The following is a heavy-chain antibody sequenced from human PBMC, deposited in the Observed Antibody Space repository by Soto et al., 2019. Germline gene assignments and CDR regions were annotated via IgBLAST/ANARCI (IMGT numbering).Heavy chain of an antibody. Sequence: QITLKASGPTLVRPTQTLTLTCTVSGFSLDTWGVGVGWIRQSPGKAPEWLALIYWDDDKRYSPSLKNRLTITKDTSKNQVVLTLTNMDPVDTVTYYCARALGSWGSYYFDHWGQGTLVTVSS. D-gene: IGHD3-16*01. CDR1: GFSLDTWGVG. V-gene: IGHV2-5*02. J-gene: IGHJ4*02. CDR3: ARALGSWGSYYFDH. CDR2: IYWDDDK.